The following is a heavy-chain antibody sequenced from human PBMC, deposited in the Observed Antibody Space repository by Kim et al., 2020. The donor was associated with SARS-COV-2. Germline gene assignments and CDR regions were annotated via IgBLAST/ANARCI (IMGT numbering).Heavy chain of an antibody. J-gene: IGHJ6*02. D-gene: IGHD6-13*01. Sequence: GGSLRLSCAASGFTFSSYAMSWVRQAPGKGLEWVSAISGSGGSTYYADSVKGRFTISRDNSKNTLYLQMNSLRAEDTAVYYCAKDRLSSSWLYYYYGMDVWGQGTTVTVSS. CDR1: GFTFSSYA. CDR2: ISGSGGST. CDR3: AKDRLSSSWLYYYYGMDV. V-gene: IGHV3-23*01.